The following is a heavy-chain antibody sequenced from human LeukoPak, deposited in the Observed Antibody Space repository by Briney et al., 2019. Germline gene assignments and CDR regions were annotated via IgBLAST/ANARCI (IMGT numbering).Heavy chain of an antibody. CDR2: ISSSSSYI. V-gene: IGHV3-21*01. D-gene: IGHD6-6*01. Sequence: GGSLRLSCAASGFTFSSYSMNWVRQAPGKGLEWVSSISSSSSYIYYADSVKGRFTISRDNAKNSLYLQMNSLRAEDTAVYYCAREPGVSSSAAPDYRGQGTLVTVSS. J-gene: IGHJ4*02. CDR1: GFTFSSYS. CDR3: AREPGVSSSAAPDY.